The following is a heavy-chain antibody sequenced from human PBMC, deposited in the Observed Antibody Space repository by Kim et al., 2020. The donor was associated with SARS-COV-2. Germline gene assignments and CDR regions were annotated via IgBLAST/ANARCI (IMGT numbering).Heavy chain of an antibody. D-gene: IGHD1-26*01. V-gene: IGHV3-30*18. CDR2: ISYDGSNK. CDR1: GFTFSSYG. Sequence: GGSLRLSCAASGFTFSSYGMHWVRQAPGKGLEWVAVISYDGSNKYYADSVKGRFTISRDNSKNTLYLQMNSLRAEDTAVYYCAKTDWVGSMAFDIWGQGTMVTVSS. CDR3: AKTDWVGSMAFDI. J-gene: IGHJ3*02.